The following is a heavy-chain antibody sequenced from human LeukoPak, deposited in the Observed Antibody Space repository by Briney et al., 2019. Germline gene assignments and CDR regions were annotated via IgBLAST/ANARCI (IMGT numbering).Heavy chain of an antibody. V-gene: IGHV4-34*01. J-gene: IGHJ4*02. CDR3: ARGSSWIQLWLRDLYYFDY. Sequence: SETLSLTCAVYGGSFSGYYWSWIRQPPGKGLEWIGEINHSGSTNYNPSLKSRVTISVDTSKNQFSLKLSSVTAADTAVYYCARGSSWIQLWLRDLYYFDYWGQGTLVTVSS. CDR1: GGSFSGYY. D-gene: IGHD5-18*01. CDR2: INHSGST.